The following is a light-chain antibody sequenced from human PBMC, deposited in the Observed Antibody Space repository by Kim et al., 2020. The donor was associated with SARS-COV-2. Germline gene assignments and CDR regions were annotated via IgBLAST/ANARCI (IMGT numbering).Light chain of an antibody. CDR3: AAWDDSLNGFYV. J-gene: IGLJ1*01. Sequence: HRVPISCSGSRSNIGSNPVDWYQQLPGTAPKLLIYSNKQRPSGVPDRFSGSKSGTSASLAISGLQSEDEADYYCAAWDDSLNGFYVFGTGTKVTVL. CDR1: RSNIGSNP. V-gene: IGLV1-44*01. CDR2: SNK.